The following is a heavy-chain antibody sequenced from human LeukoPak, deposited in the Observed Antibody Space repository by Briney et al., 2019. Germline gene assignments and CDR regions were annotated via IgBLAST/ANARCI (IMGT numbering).Heavy chain of an antibody. V-gene: IGHV3-30-3*01. Sequence: GRSLRLSCAASGFTFSSYAMHWVRQAPGKGLEWVAVISYDGSNEDHADSVKGRFTISRDNSKNTLYLQMNSLRAEDTAVYYCAKDVRTYYDFWSGYGLDAFDIWGQGTMVTVSS. CDR1: GFTFSSYA. D-gene: IGHD3-3*01. J-gene: IGHJ3*02. CDR3: AKDVRTYYDFWSGYGLDAFDI. CDR2: ISYDGSNE.